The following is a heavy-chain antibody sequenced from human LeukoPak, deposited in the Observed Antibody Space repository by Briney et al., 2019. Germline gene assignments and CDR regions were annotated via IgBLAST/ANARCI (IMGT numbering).Heavy chain of an antibody. J-gene: IGHJ6*02. CDR2: INHSGRT. D-gene: IGHD3-3*01. CDR3: ARNTYYDFWSGFPSLDYYGMDV. Sequence: PSETLSLTCAVYGGSFSGYYWSWIRQPPGKGLEWIGEINHSGRTNYNPSLKSRVTISVDTSKNQFSLKLSSVTAADTAVYYCARNTYYDFWSGFPSLDYYGMDVWGQGTTVTVSS. V-gene: IGHV4-34*01. CDR1: GGSFSGYY.